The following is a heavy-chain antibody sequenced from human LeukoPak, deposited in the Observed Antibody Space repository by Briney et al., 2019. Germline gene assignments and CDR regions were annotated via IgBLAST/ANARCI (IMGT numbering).Heavy chain of an antibody. V-gene: IGHV3-66*02. CDR2: IYSGGST. CDR1: GFTVSSNY. CDR3: ARNRVAGNPYYYYMDV. D-gene: IGHD6-19*01. J-gene: IGHJ6*03. Sequence: PGGSLRLSCAASGFTVSSNYMSWVRQAPGKGLEWVSVIYSGGSTYCADSVKGRFTISRDNSKNTLYLQMNSLRAEDTAVHYCARNRVAGNPYYYYMDVWGKGTTVTVSS.